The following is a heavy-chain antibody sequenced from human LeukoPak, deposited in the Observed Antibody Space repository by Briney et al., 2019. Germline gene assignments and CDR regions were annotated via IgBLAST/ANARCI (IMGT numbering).Heavy chain of an antibody. CDR3: ARDGGRFLEWLSSPTYNWFDP. D-gene: IGHD3-3*01. J-gene: IGHJ5*02. CDR1: GGSISSYY. Sequence: SETLSLTCTVSGGSISSYYWSWIRQPPGKGLEWIGYIYYSGSTNYNPSLKSRVTLSVDTSKNQFSLKLSSVTAADTAVYYCARDGGRFLEWLSSPTYNWFDPWGQGTLVTVSS. V-gene: IGHV4-59*12. CDR2: IYYSGST.